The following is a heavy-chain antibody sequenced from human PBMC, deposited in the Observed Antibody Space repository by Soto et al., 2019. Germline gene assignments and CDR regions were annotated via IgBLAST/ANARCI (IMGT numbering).Heavy chain of an antibody. D-gene: IGHD5-12*01. V-gene: IGHV1-69*04. J-gene: IGHJ4*02. CDR3: ARDSGYDLFDY. CDR2: IIPILGIA. CDR1: GGTFSSYT. Sequence: SVKVSCKASGGTFSSYTISWVRQAPGQGLEWMGRIIPILGIANYAQKFQGRVTITADKSTSTAYMELSSLRSEDTAVYYCARDSGYDLFDYWGQGTLVTVSS.